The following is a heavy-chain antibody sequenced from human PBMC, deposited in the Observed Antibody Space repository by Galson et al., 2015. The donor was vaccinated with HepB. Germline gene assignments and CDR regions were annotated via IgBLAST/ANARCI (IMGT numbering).Heavy chain of an antibody. CDR1: GHTFSELS. J-gene: IGHJ4*02. CDR3: AAISYGDYGVFDY. D-gene: IGHD4-17*01. V-gene: IGHV1-24*01. CDR2: SDPEGGET. Sequence: SVKVSCKVSGHTFSELSMHWVRRAPGKGFEWMGGSDPEGGETIYAQKFQGRLTMTEDPSIETAYMELSSLRDEDTAVYHCAAISYGDYGVFDYWGQGTLATVSS.